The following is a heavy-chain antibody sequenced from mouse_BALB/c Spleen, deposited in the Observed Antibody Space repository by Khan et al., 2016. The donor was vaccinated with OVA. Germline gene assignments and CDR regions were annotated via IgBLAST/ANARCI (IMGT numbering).Heavy chain of an antibody. J-gene: IGHJ1*01. CDR3: ARDYGSLYWYFDV. Sequence: EVKLLESGPGLVKPSQTVSLTCTVTGISITTGNYRWSWIRQFPGNKLEWIGNIYYSGTITYNPSLTSRTTITRDTSKSQFFLEMNSLTAEDTATYFGARDYGSLYWYFDVWGAGTTVTVSS. D-gene: IGHD1-1*01. CDR1: GISITTGNYR. CDR2: IYYSGTI. V-gene: IGHV3-5*02.